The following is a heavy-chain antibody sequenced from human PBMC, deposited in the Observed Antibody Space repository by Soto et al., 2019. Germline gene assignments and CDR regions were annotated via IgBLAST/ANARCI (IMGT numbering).Heavy chain of an antibody. J-gene: IGHJ4*02. CDR2: ISADNGNT. CDR3: ARDNDGGCNAASSFHY. V-gene: IGHV1-18*01. D-gene: IGHD1-1*01. CDR1: GYTFTTYG. Sequence: ASVKVSCKASGYTFTTYGISWVRQAPGQGLEWMGWISADNGNTHYAQKVQDRVTMTTDTSTTTAYMELRSLTSDDTAVYYCARDNDGGCNAASSFHYRGQGTLVTVSS.